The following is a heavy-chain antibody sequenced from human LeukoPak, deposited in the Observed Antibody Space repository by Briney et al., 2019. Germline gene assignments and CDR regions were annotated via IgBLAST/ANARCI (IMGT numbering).Heavy chain of an antibody. V-gene: IGHV4-39*07. D-gene: IGHD6-19*01. CDR3: ARGTGYSSGWEYFQH. CDR1: DGSINSSSYY. CDR2: IYYRGST. J-gene: IGHJ1*01. Sequence: NPSETLSLTCTVSDGSINSSSYYWGWIRQPPGKGLEWIGNIYYRGSTYYNPSLYSRVTISIDRSENQFSLKLSSVTAADTAVYYCARGTGYSSGWEYFQHWGQGTLVTVSS.